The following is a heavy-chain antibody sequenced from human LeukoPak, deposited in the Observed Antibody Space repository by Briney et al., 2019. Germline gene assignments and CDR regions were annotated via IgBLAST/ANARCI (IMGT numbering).Heavy chain of an antibody. CDR3: ARINYATIVARGLCYMDV. D-gene: IGHD3-22*01. V-gene: IGHV4-39*07. J-gene: IGHJ6*03. Sequence: PSETLSLTCTVSGGSISSSSYYWGWIRQPPGKGLEWIGVIYYSGSTNYNPSLKSRVTISVDTSKNQFSLKLSSVTAADTAVYYCARINYATIVARGLCYMDVWGKGTTVTISS. CDR1: GGSISSSSYY. CDR2: IYYSGST.